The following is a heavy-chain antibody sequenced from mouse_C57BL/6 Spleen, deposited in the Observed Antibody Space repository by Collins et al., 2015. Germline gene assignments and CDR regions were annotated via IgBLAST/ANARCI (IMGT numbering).Heavy chain of an antibody. Sequence: QIQLVQSGPELKKPGETVKISCKASGYTFTTYGMSWVKQAPGKGLKWMGWINTYSGVPTYADDFKGRFAFSLETSASTAYLQINNLKNEDTATYFCARNYDYDGYYFDYWGQGTTLTVSS. J-gene: IGHJ2*01. CDR1: GYTFTTYG. D-gene: IGHD2-4*01. V-gene: IGHV9-3*01. CDR2: INTYSGVP. CDR3: ARNYDYDGYYFDY.